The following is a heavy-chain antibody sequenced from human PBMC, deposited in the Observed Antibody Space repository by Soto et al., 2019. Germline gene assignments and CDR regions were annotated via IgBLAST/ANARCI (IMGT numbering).Heavy chain of an antibody. D-gene: IGHD3-16*02. CDR1: GFTFSSYA. V-gene: IGHV3-23*01. J-gene: IGHJ4*02. CDR2: ISGSGGST. CDR3: ANHRGELSPFFDY. Sequence: EVQLLESGGGLVQPGGSLRLSCAASGFTFSSYAMSWVRQAPGKGLEWVSAISGSGGSTYYADSVKGRFTISRDNSKDTLYLQMNSLRAEDTAVYYCANHRGELSPFFDYWGQGTLVTVSS.